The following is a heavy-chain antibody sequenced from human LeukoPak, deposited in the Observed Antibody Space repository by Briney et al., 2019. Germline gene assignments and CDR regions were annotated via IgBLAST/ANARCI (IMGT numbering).Heavy chain of an antibody. CDR3: ANDLGWIQLNLG. CDR1: GFSFSNYG. J-gene: IGHJ4*02. CDR2: ITGNGGTT. D-gene: IGHD5-18*01. V-gene: IGHV3-23*01. Sequence: GGSLRLSCAASGFSFSNYGMNWVLQAPGKGLEWLSGITGNGGTTYYAESVKGRFTISRDNSRNTVYLQMNSLRAEDTAVYYCANDLGWIQLNLGRGQGTLVTVSS.